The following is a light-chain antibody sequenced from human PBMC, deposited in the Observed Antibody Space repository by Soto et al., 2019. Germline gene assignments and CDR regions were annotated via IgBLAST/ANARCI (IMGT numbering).Light chain of an antibody. V-gene: IGLV2-8*01. J-gene: IGLJ1*01. Sequence: QCALTQPPSASGSPGQSVTISCTGTSSDVGGHNYVSWYQQHPGKAPKLLIYEVSKRPSGVPDRFSGSKSGSTASLTVSGLQAEDEADYYCSSYAGNSNYVFGTGTKVTVL. CDR1: SSDVGGHNY. CDR3: SSYAGNSNYV. CDR2: EVS.